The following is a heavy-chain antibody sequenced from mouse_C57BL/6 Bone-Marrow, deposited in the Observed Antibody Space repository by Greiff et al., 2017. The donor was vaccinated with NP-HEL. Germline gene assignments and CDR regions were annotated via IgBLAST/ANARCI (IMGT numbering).Heavy chain of an antibody. D-gene: IGHD2-5*01. Sequence: EVKLVESGGGLVQPGGSLKLSCAASGFTFSDYGMAWVRQAPRKGPEWVAFISNLAYSIYYADNVTGRFTISRENAKNTLYLEMSSLRSEDTAMYYCARQAYYSNYPDVWGTGTTVTVSS. J-gene: IGHJ1*03. V-gene: IGHV5-15*01. CDR1: GFTFSDYG. CDR2: ISNLAYSI. CDR3: ARQAYYSNYPDV.